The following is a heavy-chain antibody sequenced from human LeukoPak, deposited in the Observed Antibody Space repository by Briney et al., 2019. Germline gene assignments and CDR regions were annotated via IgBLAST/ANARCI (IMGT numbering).Heavy chain of an antibody. J-gene: IGHJ4*02. CDR1: GDSVSSNSAA. CDR3: ARDFPRQWLDEGCFDY. Sequence: TLSLTCAISGDSVSSNSAAWNWIRQSPSRGLEWLGRTYYRSKWYNDYAVSVKSRITINPDTSKNQFSLQLNSVTPEDTAVYYCARDFPRQWLDEGCFDYWGQGTLVTVSS. V-gene: IGHV6-1*01. D-gene: IGHD6-19*01. CDR2: TYYRSKWYN.